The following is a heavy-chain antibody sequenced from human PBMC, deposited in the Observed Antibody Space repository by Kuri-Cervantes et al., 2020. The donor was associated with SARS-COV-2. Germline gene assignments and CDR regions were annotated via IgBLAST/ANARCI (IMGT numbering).Heavy chain of an antibody. CDR3: ATHRSLRFLEWFRY. CDR2: ISGYNGNT. Sequence: ASVKVSCKASGYTFTNYGISWVRQAPGQGLEWMGWISGYNGNTEYTQKLQGRVTMTTDTSTSTAYMELRSLRSDDTAVYYCATHRSLRFLEWFRYWGQGTLVTVSS. CDR1: GYTFTNYG. D-gene: IGHD3-3*01. J-gene: IGHJ4*02. V-gene: IGHV1-18*01.